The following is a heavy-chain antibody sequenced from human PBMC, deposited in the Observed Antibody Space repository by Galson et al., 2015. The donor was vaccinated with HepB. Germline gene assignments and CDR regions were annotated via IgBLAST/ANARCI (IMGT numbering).Heavy chain of an antibody. CDR2: ISDGGGST. CDR1: GFTFSSYA. D-gene: IGHD1/OR15-1a*01. CDR3: AKVEITGTTGLRGYIDS. J-gene: IGHJ4*02. Sequence: LRLSCAASGFTFSSYAMTWVRQAPGKGLEWVSTISDGGGSTYYADSVKGRFTISRDISKNTLYLQMNSLRAEDMAVYYCAKVEITGTTGLRGYIDSWGQGTLVTGSS. V-gene: IGHV3-23*01.